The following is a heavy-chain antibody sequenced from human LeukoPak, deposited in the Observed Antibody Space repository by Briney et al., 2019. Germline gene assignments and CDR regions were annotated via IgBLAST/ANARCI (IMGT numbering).Heavy chain of an antibody. V-gene: IGHV4-4*07. Sequence: SETLSLTCTVSGGSISSYYWSWIRQPAGKGLEWIGRIYTSGSTNYNPSLKSRVTMSVDTSKNQFSLKPSSVTAAAPAVYYCARGLYYYDSSGSDHYYYYYMDVWGKGTTVTVSS. CDR3: ARGLYYYDSSGSDHYYYYYMDV. CDR1: GGSISSYY. CDR2: IYTSGST. J-gene: IGHJ6*03. D-gene: IGHD3-22*01.